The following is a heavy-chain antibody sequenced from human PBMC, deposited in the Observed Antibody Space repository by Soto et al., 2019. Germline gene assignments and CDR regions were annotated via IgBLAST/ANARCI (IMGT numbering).Heavy chain of an antibody. J-gene: IGHJ1*01. CDR3: AAAIGVTESAYFHK. D-gene: IGHD6-19*01. CDR1: GFTSNNNW. CDR2: IYPSDSDT. V-gene: IGHV5-51*01. Sequence: PGESLKISCKVSGFTSNNNWIAWVRQMPGKGLEWMGIIYPSDSDTRYSPSFQGQVTISADKSISTAYLQWTSLKASDTATYYCAAAIGVTESAYFHKRGQGNRVHVSS.